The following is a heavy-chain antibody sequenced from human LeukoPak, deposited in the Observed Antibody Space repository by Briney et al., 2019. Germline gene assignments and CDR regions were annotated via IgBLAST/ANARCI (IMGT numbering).Heavy chain of an antibody. CDR3: AKDIPYYYDSNVYY. CDR1: GFTFSSYE. J-gene: IGHJ4*02. D-gene: IGHD3-22*01. V-gene: IGHV3-23*01. Sequence: LPGGSLRLSCAASGFTFSSYEMNWVRQAPGQGLEWVSAISGSGGSTYYADSVKGRFTISRDNSKNTLYLQMNSLSAGDTAVYYCAKDIPYYYDSNVYYWGQGTLVTVSS. CDR2: ISGSGGST.